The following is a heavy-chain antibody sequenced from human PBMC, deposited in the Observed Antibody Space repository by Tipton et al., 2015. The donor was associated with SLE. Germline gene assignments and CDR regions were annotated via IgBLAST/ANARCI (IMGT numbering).Heavy chain of an antibody. CDR1: GGSVSSGSYY. J-gene: IGHJ4*02. Sequence: TLSLTCTVSGGSVSSGSYYWSWIRQPPGKGLEWIGEINHSGSTNYNPSLKSRVTISVDTSKNQFSLKLSSVTAADTAVYYCARANIVVVPAALDYWGQGTLVTVSS. CDR3: ARANIVVVPAALDY. V-gene: IGHV4-39*07. CDR2: INHSGST. D-gene: IGHD2-2*01.